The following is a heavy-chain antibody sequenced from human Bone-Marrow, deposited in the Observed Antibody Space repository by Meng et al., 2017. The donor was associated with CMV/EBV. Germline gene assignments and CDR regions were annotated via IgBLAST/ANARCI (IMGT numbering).Heavy chain of an antibody. CDR1: GGSISSSSYY. CDR3: ASSVAMVSWFAP. D-gene: IGHD5-12*01. Sequence: SETLSLTCTVSGGSISSSSYYWGWIRQPPGKGLEWIGSIYYSGSTYYNTSLKSRVTISVDTSKNQFSLKLSSVTAADTAVYYCASSVAMVSWFAPWGQGTLVPVYS. CDR2: IYYSGST. V-gene: IGHV4-39*07. J-gene: IGHJ5*02.